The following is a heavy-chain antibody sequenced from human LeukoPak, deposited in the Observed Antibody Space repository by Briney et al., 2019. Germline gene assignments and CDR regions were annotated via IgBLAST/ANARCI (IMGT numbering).Heavy chain of an antibody. V-gene: IGHV3-21*01. CDR3: ARDRGGKIAARVDY. D-gene: IGHD6-6*01. CDR1: GFTFSSYS. J-gene: IGHJ4*02. CDR2: ISSSSSYI. Sequence: PGGSLRLSCAASGFTFSSYSMNWVRQAPGKGLEWVSSISSSSSYIYYADSVKGRFTISRDNAKNSLYLQMNSLRAEDTAVYYCARDRGGKIAARVDYWGQGTLVTVSP.